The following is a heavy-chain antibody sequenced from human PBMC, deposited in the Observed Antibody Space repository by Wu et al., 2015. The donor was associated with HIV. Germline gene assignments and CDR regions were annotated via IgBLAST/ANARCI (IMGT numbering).Heavy chain of an antibody. CDR2: MNPYSGNP. Sequence: QVQLMQSGAEVKKPGASVKVSCKTSGYIFTSYDINWVRRAPGQGLEWMGWMNPYSGNPGYAQTFQGRVTMTRNVSTNTAYMELGSLRPDDTAEYYCARTRNYYFGMDVWGQGTDGHRLL. CDR3: ARTRNYYFGMDV. CDR1: GYIFTSYD. J-gene: IGHJ6*02. V-gene: IGHV1-8*01. D-gene: IGHD3/OR15-3a*01.